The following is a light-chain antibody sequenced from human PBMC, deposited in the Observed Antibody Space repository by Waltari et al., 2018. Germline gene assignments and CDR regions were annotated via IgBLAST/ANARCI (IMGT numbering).Light chain of an antibody. CDR2: GAS. CDR3: HQYYNTPFT. CDR1: QSVLYSSNNKNS. Sequence: DIVMTQSPDSLAVSLGERATINCKSSQSVLYSSNNKNSLSWYQQKPGQPPKLFIYGASTGGAGVPDRFSGSGSGTDFTLTISSLQAEDVAVYYCHQYYNTPFTFGPGTKVDIK. J-gene: IGKJ3*01. V-gene: IGKV4-1*01.